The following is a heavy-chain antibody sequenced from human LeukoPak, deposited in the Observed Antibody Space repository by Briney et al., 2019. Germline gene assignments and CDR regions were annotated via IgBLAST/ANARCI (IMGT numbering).Heavy chain of an antibody. CDR3: ARANYYDTSGYSRGAFDI. Sequence: PSETLSLTCDVYGGSFSGYYWSWIRQPPGKGLEWIGEINHSGSTNYNPSLKSRVTISVDTSKNQFSLKLSSVTAADTAVYYCARANYYDTSGYSRGAFDIWGQGTMVTVSS. V-gene: IGHV4-34*01. CDR1: GGSFSGYY. J-gene: IGHJ3*02. D-gene: IGHD3-22*01. CDR2: INHSGST.